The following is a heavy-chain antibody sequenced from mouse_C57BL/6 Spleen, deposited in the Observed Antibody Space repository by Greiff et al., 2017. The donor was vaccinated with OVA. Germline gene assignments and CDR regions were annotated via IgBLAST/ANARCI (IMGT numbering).Heavy chain of an antibody. D-gene: IGHD3-3*01. CDR3: ARRAVPFAY. J-gene: IGHJ3*01. CDR2: INPGSGGT. Sequence: VQLQQSGVELVRPGTSVKVSCKASGYAFTNYLIEWVKQRPGQGLEWIGVINPGSGGTNYNEKFKGKATLTADKSSSTAYMQLSSLTSEDSAVYFCARRAVPFAYWGQGTLVTVSA. V-gene: IGHV1-54*01. CDR1: GYAFTNYL.